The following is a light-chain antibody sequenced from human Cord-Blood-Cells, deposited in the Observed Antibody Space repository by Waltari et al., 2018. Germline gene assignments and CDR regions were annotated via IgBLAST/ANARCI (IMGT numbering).Light chain of an antibody. Sequence: QAVLTQPASLSASPGASASLTCTLRSGINVGTYRIYWYQQKPGSPPQYLLRYKSDSDKQHGSGVPSRFSVSKDASANAGILLISGLQSEDEADYYCMIWHSSAWVFGGGTKLTVL. CDR2: YKSDSDK. J-gene: IGLJ3*02. CDR1: SGINVGTYR. V-gene: IGLV5-45*01. CDR3: MIWHSSAWV.